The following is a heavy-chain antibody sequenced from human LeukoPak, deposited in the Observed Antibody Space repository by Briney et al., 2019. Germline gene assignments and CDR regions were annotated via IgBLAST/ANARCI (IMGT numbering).Heavy chain of an antibody. CDR1: GFTFADYA. CDR2: ITSKTFGATK. D-gene: IGHD5-24*01. Sequence: PGGSLRLSCSTSGFTFADYAINWVRQAPGKGLEWVGHITSKTFGATKKYAASVTGRFTISRDDSESIAYLQMTSLKTEDTGVYFCTRGGDGYKGTSIWGQGTLVTVSS. J-gene: IGHJ4*02. V-gene: IGHV3-49*04. CDR3: TRGGDGYKGTSI.